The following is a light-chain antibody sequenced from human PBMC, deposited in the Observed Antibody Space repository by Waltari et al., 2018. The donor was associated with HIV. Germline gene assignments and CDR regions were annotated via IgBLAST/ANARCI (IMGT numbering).Light chain of an antibody. CDR2: KNN. V-gene: IGLV1-47*01. J-gene: IGLJ2*01. CDR1: DSNVGRHY. CDR3: GAWDDNLRGL. Sequence: QAVLTQTPSASASPGQKITISCSGSDSNVGRHYVHWYHQFPGRAPKLLLYKNNQRSSGVPDRFSGSKSGTSASLTISGLRSEDEGTYFCGAWDDNLRGLFGAGTKLTVL.